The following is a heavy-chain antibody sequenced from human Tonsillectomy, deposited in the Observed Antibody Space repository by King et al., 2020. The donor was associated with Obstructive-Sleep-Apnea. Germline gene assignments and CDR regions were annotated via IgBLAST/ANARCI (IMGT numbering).Heavy chain of an antibody. V-gene: IGHV4-59*08. J-gene: IGHJ5*02. CDR3: ARGYCSGGSCSTGWFDP. CDR2: IYFSGST. Sequence: VQLQESGRRLVKPSETLSLTCTVSGDSVSGHYWNWIRQSPGKGLEWIGYIYFSGSTNYNPSLYRRVTMSLDASKNEFSLKLTSVTAADTATYFCARGYCSGGSCSTGWFDPWGQGTLVTVSS. D-gene: IGHD2-15*01. CDR1: GDSVSGHY.